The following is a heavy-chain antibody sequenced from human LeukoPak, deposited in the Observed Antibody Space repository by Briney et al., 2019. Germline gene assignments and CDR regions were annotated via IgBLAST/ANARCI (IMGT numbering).Heavy chain of an antibody. CDR3: ARGGSSGYYYLFDY. V-gene: IGHV4-39*01. CDR1: GASISSSSYY. J-gene: IGHJ4*02. Sequence: PSETLSLTCTVSGASISSSSYYWGWIRQPPGKGLEWIGSIYDGGRTHYSPSLKSRVTISLDTSKNQFPLKLSSVTASDTAMYYCARGGSSGYYYLFDYWGQGTLVTVSS. CDR2: IYDGGRT. D-gene: IGHD3-22*01.